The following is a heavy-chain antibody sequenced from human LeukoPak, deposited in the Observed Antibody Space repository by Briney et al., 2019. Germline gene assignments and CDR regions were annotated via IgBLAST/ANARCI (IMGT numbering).Heavy chain of an antibody. Sequence: GESLKISCKASGYRFTSYWIDWVRQMPGKGLEWMGIIYPGDSDTRYRPSFQGQVTISADKSTSTAYLQWNSLKASDTATYYCARHSLEYYYDSGSYYSWFDPWGQGTLVTVSS. CDR3: ARHSLEYYYDSGSYYSWFDP. CDR1: GYRFTSYW. D-gene: IGHD3-10*01. V-gene: IGHV5-51*01. J-gene: IGHJ5*02. CDR2: IYPGDSDT.